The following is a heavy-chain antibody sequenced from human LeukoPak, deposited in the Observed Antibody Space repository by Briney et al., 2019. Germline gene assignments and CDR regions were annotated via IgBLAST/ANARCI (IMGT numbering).Heavy chain of an antibody. CDR1: GGTFSSYA. Sequence: SVKVSCKASGGTFSSYAISRVRQAPGQGLEWMGGIIPIFGTANYAQKFQGRVTITTDESTSTAYMELSSLRSEDTAVYYCANGHYYDRYYFDYWGQGTLVTVSS. D-gene: IGHD3-22*01. CDR3: ANGHYYDRYYFDY. V-gene: IGHV1-69*05. J-gene: IGHJ4*02. CDR2: IIPIFGTA.